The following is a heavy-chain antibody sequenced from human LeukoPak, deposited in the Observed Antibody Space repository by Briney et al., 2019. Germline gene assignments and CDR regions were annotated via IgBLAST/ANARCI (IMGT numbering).Heavy chain of an antibody. J-gene: IGHJ4*02. CDR2: IYYSGST. D-gene: IGHD6-19*01. CDR3: ARAHPYSSGWKYYFDY. Sequence: ASETLSPTCTVSGGSISSGGYYWSWIRQHPGKGLEWIGYIYYSGSTYYNPSLKSRVTISVDTSKNQFSLKLSSVTAADTAVYYCARAHPYSSGWKYYFDYWGQGTLVTVSS. CDR1: GGSISSGGYY. V-gene: IGHV4-31*03.